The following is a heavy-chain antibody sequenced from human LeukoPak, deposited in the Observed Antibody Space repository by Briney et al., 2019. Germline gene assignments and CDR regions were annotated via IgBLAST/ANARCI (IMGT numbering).Heavy chain of an antibody. CDR3: AKDVREDIVVVPAAHNWFDP. V-gene: IGHV3-9*01. CDR1: GFTLDDYA. CDR2: ISWNSGSI. D-gene: IGHD2-2*01. J-gene: IGHJ5*02. Sequence: GRSLRLSCAASGFTLDDYAMHWVRQAPGKGLEWVSGISWNSGSIGYADSVKGRFTISRDNAKNSLYLQTNSLRAEDTALYYCAKDVREDIVVVPAAHNWFDPWGQGTLVTVSS.